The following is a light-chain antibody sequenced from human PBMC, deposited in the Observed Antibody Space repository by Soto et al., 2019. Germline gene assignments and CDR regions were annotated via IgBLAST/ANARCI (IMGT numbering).Light chain of an antibody. CDR2: GAS. Sequence: VFSHTPCTLPFSPVERAPPSCTALQSVSSSYLAWYQQKPGQAPRLLIYGASSRATGIPDRFSGSGSGTDFTLTISRLEPEDFAVYYCQQYGSSPPQTFGQGTNVDIK. CDR3: QQYGSSPPQT. J-gene: IGKJ1*01. CDR1: QSVSSSY. V-gene: IGKV3-20*01.